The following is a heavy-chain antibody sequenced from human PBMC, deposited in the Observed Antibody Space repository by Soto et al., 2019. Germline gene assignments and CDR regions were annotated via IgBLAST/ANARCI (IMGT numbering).Heavy chain of an antibody. J-gene: IGHJ6*02. V-gene: IGHV1-69*12. CDR3: AKHYDNWDYYCGMDV. Sequence: QVQLVQSGAEVKKPGSSVKVSCKASGGTFSSYAISWVRQAPGQGLEWMGGIIPIFGTADYAQKFQGRVTITADESTSTAYLELSSLRSEDTAVYYCAKHYDNWDYYCGMDVWGQGTTVTVSS. CDR2: IIPIFGTA. D-gene: IGHD3-22*01. CDR1: GGTFSSYA.